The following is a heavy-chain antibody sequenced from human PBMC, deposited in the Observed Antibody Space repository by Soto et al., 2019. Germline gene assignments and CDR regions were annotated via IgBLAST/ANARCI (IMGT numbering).Heavy chain of an antibody. V-gene: IGHV1-18*01. CDR2: ISGYNGNA. CDR3: AREGSNGWYDC. Sequence: QVPLVQSGAEVRKPGASVKVSCKASGYTFSSHGIIWVRQAPGQGLEWMGGISGYNGNAKYAQRFQGRGTMTTDTSTSTVYMGLRSLGSDDSAVYYCAREGSNGWYDCWGQGTLVTVSS. J-gene: IGHJ5*01. CDR1: GYTFSSHG. D-gene: IGHD6-25*01.